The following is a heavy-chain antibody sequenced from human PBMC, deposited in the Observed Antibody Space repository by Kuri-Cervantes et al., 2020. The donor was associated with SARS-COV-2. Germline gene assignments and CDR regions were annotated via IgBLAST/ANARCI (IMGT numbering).Heavy chain of an antibody. CDR3: ARVRYCSSTSCRLGWYFDL. Sequence: SETLSLTCTVSGGSISSGDYYWGWIRQPPGKGLGWIGSIYHSGSTYYNPSLKSRVTISVDTSKNQFSLKLSSVTAADTAVYYCARVRYCSSTSCRLGWYFDLWGRGTLVTVSS. CDR2: IYHSGST. J-gene: IGHJ2*01. D-gene: IGHD2-2*01. V-gene: IGHV4-39*07. CDR1: GGSISSGDYY.